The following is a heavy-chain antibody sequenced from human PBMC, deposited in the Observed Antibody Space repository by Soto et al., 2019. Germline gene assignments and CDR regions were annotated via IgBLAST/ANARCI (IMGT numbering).Heavy chain of an antibody. J-gene: IGHJ5*02. D-gene: IGHD6-13*01. CDR1: GGSISSGGYY. Sequence: QVQLQESGPGLVKPSQTLSLTCTVSGGSISSGGYYWSWIRQHPGKGLEWIGYIYYIGSTYYNPSLKSRVTISVDTSKNQFSLKLSSVTAADTAVYYCARDVPPRAFGASRAAAGTEGFDPWGQGTLVTVSS. CDR2: IYYIGST. V-gene: IGHV4-31*03. CDR3: ARDVPPRAFGASRAAAGTEGFDP.